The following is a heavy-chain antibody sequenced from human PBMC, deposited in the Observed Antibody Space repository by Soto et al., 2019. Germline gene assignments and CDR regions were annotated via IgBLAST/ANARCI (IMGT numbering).Heavy chain of an antibody. CDR3: ASGEVQDGYTFFDY. CDR2: IYYSAST. J-gene: IGHJ4*02. Sequence: SETLSLTCTVSGASISDYYCTWIRQPPGKGLEWIGYIYYSASTNYNPSLKSRVTISVDTSKNQFSLKLSSVTAADTAVYYCASGEVQDGYTFFDYWGQGALVTVSS. V-gene: IGHV4-59*01. D-gene: IGHD5-12*01. CDR1: GASISDYY.